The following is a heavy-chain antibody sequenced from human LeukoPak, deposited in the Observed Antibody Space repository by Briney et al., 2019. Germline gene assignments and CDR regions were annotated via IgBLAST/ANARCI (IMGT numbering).Heavy chain of an antibody. V-gene: IGHV3-30*02. D-gene: IGHD3-9*01. CDR3: TAAIRYFFDY. Sequence: GGSLRLSCAASGFTFSSYGMHWVRQAPGKGLEWVAFIRYDGSNKYYADSVNGRFTISRDNSKNTLYLQMNSLRAEDTVVYHSTAAIRYFFDYWGQGTLVTVSS. J-gene: IGHJ4*02. CDR1: GFTFSSYG. CDR2: IRYDGSNK.